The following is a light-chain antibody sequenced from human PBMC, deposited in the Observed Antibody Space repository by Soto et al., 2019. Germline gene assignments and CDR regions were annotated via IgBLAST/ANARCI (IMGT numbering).Light chain of an antibody. Sequence: MVKRQSPATLSESPGERATLSCRASQSVSSNLAWYQQPPGPAPRLLIYAASNPATGIPDRFSGSGSGTDFTLTIPRLEPEDFAMYYCQRYDSLRTFGQGTKVDIK. J-gene: IGKJ1*01. CDR1: QSVSSN. V-gene: IGKV3-20*01. CDR3: QRYDSLRT. CDR2: AAS.